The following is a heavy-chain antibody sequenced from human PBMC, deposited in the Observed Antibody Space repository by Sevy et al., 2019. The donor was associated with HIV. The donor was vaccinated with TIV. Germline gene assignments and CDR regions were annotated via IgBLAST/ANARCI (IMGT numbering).Heavy chain of an antibody. Sequence: GGSLRLSCAASGFTFNSYAMSWVRQAPGKGLEWVSVISGSGGSTYYGDSVKGRFTISRDNSKNTQYLQMNNLRAEDTAVYYCAKDSGPFGSGYDTFDYWGQGTLVTVSS. V-gene: IGHV3-23*01. CDR1: GFTFNSYA. CDR3: AKDSGPFGSGYDTFDY. J-gene: IGHJ4*02. D-gene: IGHD5-12*01. CDR2: ISGSGGST.